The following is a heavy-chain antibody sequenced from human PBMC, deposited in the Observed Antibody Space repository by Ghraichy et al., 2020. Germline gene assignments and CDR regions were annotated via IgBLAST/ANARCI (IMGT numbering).Heavy chain of an antibody. CDR3: ARDRFKDVVVVAATDGGNDY. CDR1: GFTFSSYW. V-gene: IGHV3-7*04. D-gene: IGHD2-15*01. Sequence: GGSLRLSCAASGFTFSSYWMSWVRQAPGKGLEWVANIKQDGSEKYYVDSVKGRFTISRDNAKNSLYLQMNSLRAEDTAVYYCARDRFKDVVVVAATDGGNDYWGQGTLVTVSS. J-gene: IGHJ4*02. CDR2: IKQDGSEK.